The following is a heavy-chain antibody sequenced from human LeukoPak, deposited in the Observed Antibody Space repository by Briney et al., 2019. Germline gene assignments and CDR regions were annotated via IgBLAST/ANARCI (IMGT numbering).Heavy chain of an antibody. J-gene: IGHJ4*02. Sequence: PGRSLRLSCAASGFTFSSYGMHWVRQAPGKGLEWVAVISYDGSNKYYADSVKGRFTISRDNSKNTLYLQMNSLRAEDTAVYYWAKGGWSLYYFDYWGQGTLVTVSS. D-gene: IGHD6-19*01. V-gene: IGHV3-30*18. CDR2: ISYDGSNK. CDR1: GFTFSSYG. CDR3: AKGGWSLYYFDY.